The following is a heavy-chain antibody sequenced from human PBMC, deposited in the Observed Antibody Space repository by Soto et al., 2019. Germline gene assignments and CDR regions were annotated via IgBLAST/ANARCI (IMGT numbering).Heavy chain of an antibody. V-gene: IGHV3-48*01. CDR1: GVTFSSYS. D-gene: IGHD2-15*01. CDR2: ISSTSNTI. J-gene: IGHJ4*02. Sequence: EVQLVESGGGLVQPGGSLRLSCAASGVTFSSYSMSWVRQAPGKGLEWVSYISSTSNTICYADSVKGRFTISRDNAKNSLYLHMNSLIAEDTAVYYCARDRGCSVGICYRDLGYWVQGTLCTVSS. CDR3: ARDRGCSVGICYRDLGY.